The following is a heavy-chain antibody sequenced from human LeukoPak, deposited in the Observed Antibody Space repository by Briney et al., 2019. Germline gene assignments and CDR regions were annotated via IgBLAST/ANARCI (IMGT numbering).Heavy chain of an antibody. CDR2: INSDGSST. Sequence: PGGSLRLSCAASGFTFSSYWMHWVRQAPGKGLVWVSRINSDGSSTSYADSVKGRSTISRDNAKNTLYLQMNSLRAEDTAVYYCAREGSGSHGRYYFDYWGQGTLVTVSS. CDR3: AREGSGSHGRYYFDY. J-gene: IGHJ4*02. CDR1: GFTFSSYW. D-gene: IGHD1-26*01. V-gene: IGHV3-74*01.